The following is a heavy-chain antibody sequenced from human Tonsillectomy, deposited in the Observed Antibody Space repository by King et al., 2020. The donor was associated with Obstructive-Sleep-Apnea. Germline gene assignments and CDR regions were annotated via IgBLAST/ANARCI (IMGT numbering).Heavy chain of an antibody. CDR2: FFYGRTT. V-gene: IGHV4-59*01. CDR1: GGSITNYF. D-gene: IGHD3-10*01. Sequence: VPLQESGPGLVRPSETLSLTCSVSGGSITNYFWAWLRPPPGKGLEWIGYFFYGRTTNYNPSLKSRVTISVDTSKNQFSLELNSVTAADTAVYYCARQVGGWFDPWGQGTLVTVPS. J-gene: IGHJ5*02. CDR3: ARQVGGWFDP.